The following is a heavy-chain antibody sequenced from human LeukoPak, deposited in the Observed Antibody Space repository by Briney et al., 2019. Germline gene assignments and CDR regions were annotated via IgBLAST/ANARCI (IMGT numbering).Heavy chain of an antibody. J-gene: IGHJ4*02. CDR2: MSYSGST. CDR3: ARDSTMVKGNY. V-gene: IGHV4-39*07. CDR1: GDSISSSESH. D-gene: IGHD5-24*01. Sequence: SETLSLTCSVSGDSISSSESHWGWIRQTPGKGLEWIESMSYSGSTYYNPSLKSRVTMSVDTSKNQFSLKLSSVTAADTAVYYCARDSTMVKGNYWGQGTLVTVSS.